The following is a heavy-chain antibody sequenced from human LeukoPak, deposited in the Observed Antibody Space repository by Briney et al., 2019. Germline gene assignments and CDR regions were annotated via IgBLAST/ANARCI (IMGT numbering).Heavy chain of an antibody. D-gene: IGHD3-3*01. V-gene: IGHV4-4*07. J-gene: IGHJ3*02. CDR1: GGSISSYY. CDR2: IYTSGST. Sequence: SETLSLTCTVSGGSISSYYWSWIRQPAGKGLEWIGRIYTSGSTNYNPSLKSRVTISVDTSKNQFSLKLSSVTAADTAVYYCARVIDDFWSGPKGAFDIWGQGTMVTVSS. CDR3: ARVIDDFWSGPKGAFDI.